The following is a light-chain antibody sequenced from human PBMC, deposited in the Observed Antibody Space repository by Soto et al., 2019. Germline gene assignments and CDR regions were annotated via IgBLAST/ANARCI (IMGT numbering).Light chain of an antibody. CDR3: QQSYSAPYT. CDR2: GAA. Sequence: DIQMTQSPSSLYASVGDRVSISCRTSQNIDRYLNWYQQKPGKAPQVLISGAASLQSGVPSRFSGSGSGTEFTLSISSLQPEDFATYFCQQSYSAPYTFGQGTRLEI. CDR1: QNIDRY. J-gene: IGKJ2*01. V-gene: IGKV1-39*01.